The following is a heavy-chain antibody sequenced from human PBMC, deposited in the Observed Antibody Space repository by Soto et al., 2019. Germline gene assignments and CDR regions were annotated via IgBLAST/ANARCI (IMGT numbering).Heavy chain of an antibody. CDR2: INHSGST. Sequence: PSETLSLTCAVYGGSFSGYYWSWIRQPPGKGLEWNGEINHSGSTNYNPSLKSRVTISVDTSKNQFSLKLSSVTAADTAVYYCAHSPPDFGDTAMAFFDYWGQGTLVTVSS. CDR3: AHSPPDFGDTAMAFFDY. J-gene: IGHJ4*02. D-gene: IGHD5-18*01. CDR1: GGSFSGYY. V-gene: IGHV4-34*01.